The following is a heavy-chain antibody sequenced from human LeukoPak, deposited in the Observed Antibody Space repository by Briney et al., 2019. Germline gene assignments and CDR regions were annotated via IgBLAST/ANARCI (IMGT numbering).Heavy chain of an antibody. V-gene: IGHV4-34*01. Sequence: PSETLSLTCAVYGGSFSGYYWSWIRQPPGKGLEWIGEINHSGSTNYNPSLKSRVTISVDTSKNQFSLKLSSVTAADTAVYYCARARAYCSGGSCYYYYMDVWGKGTTVTVSS. CDR3: ARARAYCSGGSCYYYYMDV. D-gene: IGHD2-15*01. CDR2: INHSGST. J-gene: IGHJ6*03. CDR1: GGSFSGYY.